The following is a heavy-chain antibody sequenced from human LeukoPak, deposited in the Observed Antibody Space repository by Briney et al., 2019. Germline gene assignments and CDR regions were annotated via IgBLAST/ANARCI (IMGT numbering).Heavy chain of an antibody. CDR3: ARGLDSVDAFDI. CDR1: GGTFSNYA. J-gene: IGHJ3*02. D-gene: IGHD5/OR15-5a*01. V-gene: IGHV1-69*13. CDR2: IIPIFGTT. Sequence: GASVKVSCKASGGTFSNYAISWVRQAPGQGLEWMGGIIPIFGTTEYAQKFQGRVTITADESTSTAYMELRSLRSDDTAVYYCARGLDSVDAFDIWGQGTMVTVSS.